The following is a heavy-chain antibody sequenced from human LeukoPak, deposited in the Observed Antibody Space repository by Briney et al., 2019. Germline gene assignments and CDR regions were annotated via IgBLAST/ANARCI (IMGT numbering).Heavy chain of an antibody. V-gene: IGHV3-30*18. CDR3: AKAPLLWFGEGVDY. J-gene: IGHJ4*02. CDR2: ISYDGSNT. Sequence: QPGGSLRLSCAASGFTFSSYGMHWVRQAPGKGLEWVAVISYDGSNTYYADSVKGRFTISRDNSKNTLYLQMNSLRAEDTAVYYCAKAPLLWFGEGVDYWGQGTLVTVSS. CDR1: GFTFSSYG. D-gene: IGHD3-10*01.